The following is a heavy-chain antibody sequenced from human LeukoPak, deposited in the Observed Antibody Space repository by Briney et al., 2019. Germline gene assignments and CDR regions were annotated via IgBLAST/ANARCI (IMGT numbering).Heavy chain of an antibody. J-gene: IGHJ4*02. Sequence: GGSLRLSCTASGFTVSNYEMNWVRQAPGKGLEWVAYISSSTGTFIYYADTVKGRFTISSDNAKNSLYLQMSSLRAEDTALYYCARSLSGYDSYFDCWGRGALVTVPS. CDR2: ISSSTGTFI. CDR1: GFTVSNYE. CDR3: ARSLSGYDSYFDC. V-gene: IGHV3-48*03. D-gene: IGHD5-12*01.